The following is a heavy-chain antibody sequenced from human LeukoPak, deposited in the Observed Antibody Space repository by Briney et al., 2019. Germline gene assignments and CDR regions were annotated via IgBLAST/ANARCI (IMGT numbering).Heavy chain of an antibody. CDR2: ISSSSSYI. CDR1: RFTFSSYA. Sequence: PGGSLRLSCAASRFTFSSYAMSWVRQAPGKGLEWVSSISSSSSYIYYADSVKGRFTISRDNAKNSLYLQMNSLRAEDTAVYYCAGLRYCSGGSCPRHYWGQGTLVTVSS. V-gene: IGHV3-21*01. J-gene: IGHJ4*02. D-gene: IGHD2-15*01. CDR3: AGLRYCSGGSCPRHY.